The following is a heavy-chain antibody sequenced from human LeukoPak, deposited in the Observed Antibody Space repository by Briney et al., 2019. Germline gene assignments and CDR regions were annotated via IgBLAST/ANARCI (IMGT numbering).Heavy chain of an antibody. D-gene: IGHD4-17*01. CDR3: VKDKRDDYDEYYFDY. CDR1: GFTFRSYG. V-gene: IGHV3-30*02. J-gene: IGHJ4*02. CDR2: TRYDGSIT. Sequence: GGSLRLSCAASGFTFRSYGMHWVRQAPGKGLGWVAFTRYDGSITYYADSVKGRFSISRDNSKNTLHLQMNSLRAEDTAVYYCVKDKRDDYDEYYFDYWGQGTLVTDSS.